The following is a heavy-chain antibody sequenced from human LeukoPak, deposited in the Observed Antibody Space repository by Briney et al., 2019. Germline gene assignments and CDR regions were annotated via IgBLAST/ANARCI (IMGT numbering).Heavy chain of an antibody. J-gene: IGHJ4*02. CDR3: ARDRSGHPGGYYFDY. CDR1: GFAFSSYS. CDR2: ISSSSSYI. Sequence: GGSLRLSCAASGFAFSSYSMNWVRQAPGKGLEWVSSISSSSSYIYYADSVKGRFTISRDNAKNSLYLQMNSLRAEDTAVYYCARDRSGHPGGYYFDYWGQGTLVTVSS. V-gene: IGHV3-21*01. D-gene: IGHD3-16*01.